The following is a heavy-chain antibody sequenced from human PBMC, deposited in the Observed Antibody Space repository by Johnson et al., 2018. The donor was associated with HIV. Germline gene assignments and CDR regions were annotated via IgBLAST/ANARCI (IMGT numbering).Heavy chain of an antibody. J-gene: IGHJ3*02. D-gene: IGHD3-3*01. V-gene: IGHV3-11*01. Sequence: QVQLVESGGGLVKPGGSLRLSCTISGFSFSDYYMSWFRQAPGKGLEWLSYISVTGSVIYYADSVKGRFTISRDNAKNSLYLQMNSLRAEDTALYYCARETGFAIFGVVKLNAFDIWGQGTMVTVFS. CDR2: ISVTGSVI. CDR3: ARETGFAIFGVVKLNAFDI. CDR1: GFSFSDYY.